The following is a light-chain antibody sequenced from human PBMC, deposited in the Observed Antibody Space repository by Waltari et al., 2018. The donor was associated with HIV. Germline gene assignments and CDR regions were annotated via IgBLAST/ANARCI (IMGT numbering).Light chain of an antibody. CDR3: QHRADWAKT. Sequence: EIVLTQSQATLSLSPGDRATLSCRASQSVGYFLAWYQQRPGQGPRLLIYQASARATGIPARFSGSGSGTDFTLTISSLEPEDFAVYYCQHRADWAKTFGQGTKVEAK. V-gene: IGKV3-11*01. CDR2: QAS. CDR1: QSVGYF. J-gene: IGKJ1*01.